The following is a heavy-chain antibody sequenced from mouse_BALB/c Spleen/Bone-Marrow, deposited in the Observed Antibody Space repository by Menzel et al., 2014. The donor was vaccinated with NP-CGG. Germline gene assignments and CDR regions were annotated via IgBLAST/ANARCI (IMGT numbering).Heavy chain of an antibody. Sequence: EVQLQQSGPELVKPGASVRVSCKASGYAFTSYNMYWVKQSHGKSLEWIGYIDPYNGGTSYNQKFKGKATLTVDKSSSTAYMHLNSLTSEDSAVYYCARHSYYGSSLFDYWGQGTTLTVSS. D-gene: IGHD1-1*01. CDR2: IDPYNGGT. J-gene: IGHJ2*01. V-gene: IGHV1S135*01. CDR1: GYAFTSYN. CDR3: ARHSYYGSSLFDY.